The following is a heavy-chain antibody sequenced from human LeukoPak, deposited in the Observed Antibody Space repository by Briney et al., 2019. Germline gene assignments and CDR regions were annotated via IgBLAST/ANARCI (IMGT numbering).Heavy chain of an antibody. J-gene: IGHJ6*03. V-gene: IGHV4-59*01. CDR1: GGSMSSYF. Sequence: SETLSVTCTVSGGSMSSYFWSWIRQPPGKGLEWIGYVYYSGSTNKNPSLKSRLSISVDTSKNQFSLRLSSVTAADTAVYYCARGYSTGSKSFSLYYYMDVWGKGTTVSVSS. D-gene: IGHD6-19*01. CDR2: VYYSGST. CDR3: ARGYSTGSKSFSLYYYMDV.